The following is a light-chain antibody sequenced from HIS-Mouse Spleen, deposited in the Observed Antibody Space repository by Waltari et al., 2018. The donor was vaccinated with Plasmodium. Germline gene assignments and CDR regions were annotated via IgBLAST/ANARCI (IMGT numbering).Light chain of an antibody. CDR2: SNN. CDR1: SSNIGSNT. CDR3: AAWDDSLNGVV. Sequence: QSVLTQPPSASGTPGQRVTISCSGSSSNIGSNTVNWYQQLPGTAPKLIIYSNNQRPSGVPDRFSGSQSGTSASLAISGLQSEDEADYYCAAWDDSLNGVVFGGGTKLTVL. J-gene: IGLJ2*01. V-gene: IGLV1-44*01.